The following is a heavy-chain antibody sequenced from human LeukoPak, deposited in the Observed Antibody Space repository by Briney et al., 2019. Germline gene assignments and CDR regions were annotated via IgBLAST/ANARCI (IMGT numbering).Heavy chain of an antibody. V-gene: IGHV3-23*05. CDR3: AKREGALLENWQFDL. Sequence: PGGSLRLSCAASGFTFSSFAMSWVRQAPGKGLECVSTIEKNSIGTYYADSVKGRVTISRDNSKNTLYLQLSDLRVEDTAIFYCAKREGALLENWQFDLWGSGTLVTVSS. J-gene: IGHJ2*01. D-gene: IGHD1-1*01. CDR1: GFTFSSFA. CDR2: IEKNSIGT.